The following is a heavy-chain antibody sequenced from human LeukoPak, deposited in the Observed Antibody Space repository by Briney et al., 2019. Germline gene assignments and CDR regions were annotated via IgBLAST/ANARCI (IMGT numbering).Heavy chain of an antibody. CDR1: GFTFSSYG. CDR3: AKSTLTGYYYDSSGS. J-gene: IGHJ4*02. Sequence: GGSLRLSCAASGFTFSSYGMHWVRQAPGKGLEWVAVISYDGSNKYYADSVKGRFTISRDNSKNTLYLQMNSLRAEDTAVYYCAKSTLTGYYYDSSGSWGQGTLVTVSS. V-gene: IGHV3-30*18. D-gene: IGHD3-22*01. CDR2: ISYDGSNK.